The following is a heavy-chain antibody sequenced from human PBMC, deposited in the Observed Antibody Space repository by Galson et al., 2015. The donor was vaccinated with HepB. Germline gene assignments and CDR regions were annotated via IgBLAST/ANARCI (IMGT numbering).Heavy chain of an antibody. D-gene: IGHD6-13*01. Sequence: SVKVSCKASGYTFTSYGISWVRQAPGQGLEWMGWISAYNGNTNYAQKLQGRVTMTTDTSTSTAYMELRSLRSDDTAVYYCARDSIWEQQLGYYYYGMDVWGQGTTVTVSS. CDR3: ARDSIWEQQLGYYYYGMDV. J-gene: IGHJ6*02. V-gene: IGHV1-18*01. CDR1: GYTFTSYG. CDR2: ISAYNGNT.